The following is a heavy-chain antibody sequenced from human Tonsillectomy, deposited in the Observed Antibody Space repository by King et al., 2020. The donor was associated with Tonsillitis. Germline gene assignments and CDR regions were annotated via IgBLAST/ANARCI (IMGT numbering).Heavy chain of an antibody. V-gene: IGHV3-30*01. J-gene: IGHJ4*02. Sequence: VQLVESGGGVVQPGRSLRLSCAASGFTFSSYAMHWVRQAPGKGLEWVAGISYDGSNKYYADSVKGRFTISRDNSKNTLYLQMNSLRAEDTAVYYCARDYWGYSYGGGFDYWGRGTLVTVSS. D-gene: IGHD5-18*01. CDR1: GFTFSSYA. CDR3: ARDYWGYSYGGGFDY. CDR2: ISYDGSNK.